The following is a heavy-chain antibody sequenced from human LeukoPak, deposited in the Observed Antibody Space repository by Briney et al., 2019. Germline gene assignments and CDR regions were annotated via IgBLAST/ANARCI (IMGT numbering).Heavy chain of an antibody. CDR3: ARGIRGSGYYYGPGYWYFDL. CDR2: IYYSGST. D-gene: IGHD3-22*01. J-gene: IGHJ2*01. CDR1: GGSISSGDYY. V-gene: IGHV4-30-4*01. Sequence: KSSETLSLTCTVSGGSISSGDYYWSWIRQPPGKGLEWIGYIYYSGSTYYNPSLKSRVTISVDTSKNQFSLKLSSVTAADTAVYYCARGIRGSGYYYGPGYWYFDLWGRGTLVTVSS.